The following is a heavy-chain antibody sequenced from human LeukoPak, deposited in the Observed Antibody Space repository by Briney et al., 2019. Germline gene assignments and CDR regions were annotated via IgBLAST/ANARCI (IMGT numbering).Heavy chain of an antibody. Sequence: GGSLRLSCAASGFTFSSYAMHWVRQAPGKGLEWVAVISYDGSNKYYADSVKGRFTISRDNSKNTLYLQMNSLGAEDTAVYYCARDEPPSIDPEWLLAYWGQGTLVTVSS. D-gene: IGHD3-3*01. J-gene: IGHJ4*02. CDR1: GFTFSSYA. CDR3: ARDEPPSIDPEWLLAY. CDR2: ISYDGSNK. V-gene: IGHV3-30-3*01.